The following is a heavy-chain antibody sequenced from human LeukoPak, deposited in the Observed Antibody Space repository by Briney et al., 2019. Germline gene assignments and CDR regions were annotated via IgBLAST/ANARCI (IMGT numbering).Heavy chain of an antibody. V-gene: IGHV4-61*02. CDR1: GGSISSGGYY. Sequence: SQTLSLTCTVSGGSISSGGYYWSWIRQHPVKGLEWIGRIYTSGSTSYNPSLKSRVTMSVDTSKNQFSLKLNSVTAADTAVYYCARGCSSTSCWLRMDVWGQGTTVTVSS. CDR2: IYTSGST. CDR3: ARGCSSTSCWLRMDV. J-gene: IGHJ6*02. D-gene: IGHD2-2*01.